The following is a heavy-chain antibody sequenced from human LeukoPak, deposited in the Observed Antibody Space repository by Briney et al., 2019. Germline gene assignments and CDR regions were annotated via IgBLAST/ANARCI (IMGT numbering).Heavy chain of an antibody. CDR3: ARTPYGSGSIGWFDP. CDR1: GYTFTGYY. V-gene: IGHV1-2*02. J-gene: IGHJ5*02. CDR2: INPNTGAT. D-gene: IGHD3-10*01. Sequence: ASVKVSCKASGYTFTGYYMHRVRQTPGRGLEWMGWINPNTGATKNAQKFQGRVTMTRDTSISTAYMELSRLTSDDTAIYYCARTPYGSGSIGWFDPWGQGTLVTVSS.